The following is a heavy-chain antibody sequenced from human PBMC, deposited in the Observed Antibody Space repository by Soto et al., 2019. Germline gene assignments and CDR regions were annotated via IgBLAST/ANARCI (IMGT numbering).Heavy chain of an antibody. CDR3: AKDTDDSSGYYDY. J-gene: IGHJ4*02. V-gene: IGHV3-43D*04. CDR2: ISWDGGST. D-gene: IGHD3-22*01. Sequence: PGGSLRLSCAASGFTFDDYAMHWVRQAPGKGLEWVSLISWDGGSTYYADSVKGRFTISRDNSKNSLYLQMNSLRAEDTALYYCAKDTDDSSGYYDYWGQGTLVTVSS. CDR1: GFTFDDYA.